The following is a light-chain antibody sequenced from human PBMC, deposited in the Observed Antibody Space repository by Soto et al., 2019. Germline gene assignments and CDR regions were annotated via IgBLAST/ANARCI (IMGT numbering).Light chain of an antibody. CDR3: QQYYDWPT. V-gene: IGKV3-15*01. CDR2: GLS. J-gene: IGKJ1*01. Sequence: EIVLTQSPATLSVSPGERATLSCRASQSISTNLAWFLQKPGQAPRLLIYGLSIRAPGVPARFSVSGSGTEFTLTISSLQSEDFAVYFCQQYYDWPTFGQGTKVDIK. CDR1: QSISTN.